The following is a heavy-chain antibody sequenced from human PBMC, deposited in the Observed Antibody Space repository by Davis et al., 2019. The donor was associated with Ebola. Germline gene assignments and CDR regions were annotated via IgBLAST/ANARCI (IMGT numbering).Heavy chain of an antibody. D-gene: IGHD2/OR15-2a*01. J-gene: IGHJ4*02. Sequence: AGSLTLSCAVSGFTFSSYNMNWVRQPPGKGLGWFSSISVSSGYIYYDHSVKGRFPISRDNANNSLYLQKNSLRAEDTAVYYCTRGRHSEPTYDDYWGQGTLVTVSS. CDR1: GFTFSSYN. CDR2: ISVSSGYI. V-gene: IGHV3-21*01. CDR3: TRGRHSEPTYDDY.